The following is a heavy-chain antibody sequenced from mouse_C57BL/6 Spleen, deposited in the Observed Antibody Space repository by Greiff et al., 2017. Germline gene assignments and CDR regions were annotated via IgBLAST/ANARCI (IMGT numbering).Heavy chain of an antibody. CDR2: ISDGGSYT. D-gene: IGHD3-3*01. CDR3: ARDRGLVYYFDY. J-gene: IGHJ2*01. CDR1: GFTFSSYA. V-gene: IGHV5-4*01. Sequence: EVKLVESGGGLVKPGGSLKLSCAASGFTFSSYAMSWVRQTPEKRLEWVATISDGGSYTYYPDNVKGRFTISRDNAKNNLYLQMSHLKSEDTAMYYRARDRGLVYYFDYWGQGTTLTVSS.